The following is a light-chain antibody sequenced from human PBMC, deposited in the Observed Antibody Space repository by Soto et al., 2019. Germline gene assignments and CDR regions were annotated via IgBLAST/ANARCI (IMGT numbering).Light chain of an antibody. J-gene: IGKJ4*01. CDR1: QDIRSY. CDR3: QQVHDYPIT. Sequence: DIQLTQSPSFLSASVGDRVTVTCRSSQDIRSYLAWYQQKPGKAPKVLIYGASTLQSGVPPRFGGSGSGTVLTLTISSLQPEDFANYFCQQVHDYPITFGGGTKVDIK. V-gene: IGKV1-9*01. CDR2: GAS.